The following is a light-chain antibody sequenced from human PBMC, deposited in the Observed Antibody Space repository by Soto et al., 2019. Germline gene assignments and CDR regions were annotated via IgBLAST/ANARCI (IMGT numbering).Light chain of an antibody. V-gene: IGKV3-20*01. Sequence: EIVLTQSPGTLSLSPGERATLSCRASQSVSSSYLAWYQQKPGQAPRLLIYDASTRATGIPARFSGSGSGTDFSLTISGLESEDFAVYYCQQYNNWPPRTFGQGTKVDIK. CDR2: DAS. CDR3: QQYNNWPPRT. CDR1: QSVSSSY. J-gene: IGKJ1*01.